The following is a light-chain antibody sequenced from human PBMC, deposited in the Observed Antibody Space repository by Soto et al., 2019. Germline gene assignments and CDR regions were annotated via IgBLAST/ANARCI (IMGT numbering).Light chain of an antibody. Sequence: EIVLTQSPGTLSLSPGERATLSCRASQSVSSYLAWYQQKPSQAPRLLIYDASNRATGIPARFSGSGSETGFTLTISSLQPEDFATYYCQQSYSAPRTFGQGTKVDI. CDR1: QSVSSY. J-gene: IGKJ2*01. CDR2: DAS. CDR3: QQSYSAPRT. V-gene: IGKV3-11*01.